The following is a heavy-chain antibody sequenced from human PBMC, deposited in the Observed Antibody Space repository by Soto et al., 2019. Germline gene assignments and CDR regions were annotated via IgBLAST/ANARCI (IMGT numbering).Heavy chain of an antibody. CDR1: GYTFTSYD. CDR2: MNPNSGNT. Sequence: ASVKVSCKASGYTFTSYDINWVRQATGQGLEWMGWMNPNSGNTGYAQKFQGRVTMTRNTSISTAYMELSSLRSEGTAVYYCARRGGHYDFWSGYRGYYYYGMDVWGQGTTVTVSS. D-gene: IGHD3-3*01. CDR3: ARRGGHYDFWSGYRGYYYYGMDV. J-gene: IGHJ6*02. V-gene: IGHV1-8*01.